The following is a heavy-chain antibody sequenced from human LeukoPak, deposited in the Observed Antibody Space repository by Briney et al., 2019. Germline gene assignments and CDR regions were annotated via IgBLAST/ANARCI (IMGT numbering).Heavy chain of an antibody. CDR2: IYYSRST. D-gene: IGHD3-10*01. CDR3: ARSGSGSYYPDY. CDR1: GGSISSGGYY. Sequence: SQTLSLTCTVSGGSISSGGYYWSWIRQHPGKGLEWIGYIYYSRSTYYNPSLKSRVTISVDTSKNQFSLKLSSVTAADTAVYYCARSGSGSYYPDYWGQGTLVTVSS. V-gene: IGHV4-31*03. J-gene: IGHJ4*02.